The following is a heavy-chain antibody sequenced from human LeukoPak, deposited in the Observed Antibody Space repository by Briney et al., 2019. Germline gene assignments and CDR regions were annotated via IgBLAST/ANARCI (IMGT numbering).Heavy chain of an antibody. D-gene: IGHD3-3*01. J-gene: IGHJ5*02. CDR1: GASISSYY. CDR2: IYYSGST. Sequence: SETLSLTCTVSGASISSYYWSWIRQPPGKGLEWIGYIYYSGSTRYNPSLKSRVTISVDTSKNQFALKLSSVTAADTAVYYCARVGILRFPSNWFDPWGQGTLVTVSS. CDR3: ARVGILRFPSNWFDP. V-gene: IGHV4-59*01.